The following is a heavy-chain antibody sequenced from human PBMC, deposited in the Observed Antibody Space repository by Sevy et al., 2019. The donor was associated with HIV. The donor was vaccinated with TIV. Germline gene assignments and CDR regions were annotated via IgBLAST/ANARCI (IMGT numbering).Heavy chain of an antibody. V-gene: IGHV1-69*13. J-gene: IGHJ4*02. D-gene: IGHD2-21*02. Sequence: ASVKVSCKASGGNFRNYVISWVRQAPGQGLEWMGGIIPTSGTANYAQKFQGRVTIIADESTRTAYMELGSLRSEDTAVYYCARLYPCGGACYYFDSWGQGTLVTVSS. CDR2: IIPTSGTA. CDR1: GGNFRNYV. CDR3: ARLYPCGGACYYFDS.